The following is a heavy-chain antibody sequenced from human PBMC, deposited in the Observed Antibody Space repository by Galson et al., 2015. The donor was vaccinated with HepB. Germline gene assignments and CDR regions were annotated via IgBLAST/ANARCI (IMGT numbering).Heavy chain of an antibody. Sequence: SVKVSCKASGYTFTTYTINWVRQVPGQGLEWMGRINTYSDTTNYAQKFQDRVTMTADTSTRTAFMELRSLKSDDTAVYYCARDSTSSDFGRYYYYGMDVWGQGTTVTVSS. D-gene: IGHD6-6*01. J-gene: IGHJ6*02. CDR2: INTYSDTT. V-gene: IGHV1-18*01. CDR1: GYTFTTYT. CDR3: ARDSTSSDFGRYYYYGMDV.